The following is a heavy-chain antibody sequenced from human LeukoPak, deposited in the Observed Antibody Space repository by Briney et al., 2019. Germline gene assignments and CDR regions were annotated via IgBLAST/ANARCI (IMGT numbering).Heavy chain of an antibody. D-gene: IGHD6-19*01. CDR3: ARHLTSEYSSGWYYVDY. J-gene: IGHJ4*02. CDR1: GGSFSGYY. Sequence: SETLSLTCAVYGGSFSGYYWSWIRQPPGKGLEWIGEINRSGSTNYNPSLKSRVTISVDMSKNKFSLKLSSVTATVRAFYYCARHLTSEYSSGWYYVDYWGQGTLVTVSS. V-gene: IGHV4-34*01. CDR2: INRSGST.